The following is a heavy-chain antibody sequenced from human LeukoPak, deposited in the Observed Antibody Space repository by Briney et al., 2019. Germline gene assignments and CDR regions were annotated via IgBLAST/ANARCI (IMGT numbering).Heavy chain of an antibody. CDR1: GFSFKKFA. D-gene: IGHD3-10*01. CDR3: VKTMVVFGGLIRTDAFDV. V-gene: IGHV3-64D*06. CDR2: INSDGATS. Sequence: GGSLRLSCAASGFSFKKFAVHWIRQAPGRGLEYVSGINSDGATSHYADSAKGRFTISRGNSKNALYLQLSSLRPEDTALYYCVKTMVVFGGLIRTDAFDVWGQGTMVTVSS. J-gene: IGHJ3*01.